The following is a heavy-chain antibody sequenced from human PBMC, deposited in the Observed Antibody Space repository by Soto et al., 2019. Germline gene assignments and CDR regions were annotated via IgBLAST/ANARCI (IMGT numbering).Heavy chain of an antibody. CDR3: AKDRRSDYGHNLSGLLDS. CDR1: GFILSSYI. V-gene: IGHV3-21*01. D-gene: IGHD4-17*01. Sequence: GGSLRLSCEASGFILSSYIMNWVRQAPGKGLEWVSSYSRSRGYTYYADSVKGRFTISRDNDMNSLYLQMNRLRVEDTAIYYCAKDRRSDYGHNLSGLLDSWGQGTLVTVSS. J-gene: IGHJ4*02. CDR2: YSRSRGYT.